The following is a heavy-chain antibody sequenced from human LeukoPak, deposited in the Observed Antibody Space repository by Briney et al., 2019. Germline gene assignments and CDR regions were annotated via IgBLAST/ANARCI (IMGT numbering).Heavy chain of an antibody. CDR1: GYSISSSNW. CDR2: IYYSGST. D-gene: IGHD4-17*01. CDR3: ATSGPKYGDPVIDY. Sequence: SDTLSLTCAVSGYSISSSNWWGWIRQPPGKGLEWIGYIYYSGSTYYNPSLKSRVTMSVDTSKNQFSLKLSSVTAVDTAVYYCATSGPKYGDPVIDYWGQGTLVTVSS. V-gene: IGHV4-28*01. J-gene: IGHJ4*02.